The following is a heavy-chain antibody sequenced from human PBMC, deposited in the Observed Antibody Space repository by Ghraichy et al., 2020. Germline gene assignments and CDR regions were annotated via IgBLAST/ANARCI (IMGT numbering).Heavy chain of an antibody. J-gene: IGHJ6*03. V-gene: IGHV4-34*01. Sequence: SETLSLTCAVYGGSFSGYYWSWIRQPPGKGLEWIGEINHSGSTNYNPSLKSRVTISVDTSKNQFSLKLSSVTAADTAVYYCARGRVGSMRPRDHYYYYMDVWGKGTTVTVSS. CDR2: INHSGST. CDR3: ARGRVGSMRPRDHYYYYMDV. CDR1: GGSFSGYY. D-gene: IGHD5/OR15-5a*01.